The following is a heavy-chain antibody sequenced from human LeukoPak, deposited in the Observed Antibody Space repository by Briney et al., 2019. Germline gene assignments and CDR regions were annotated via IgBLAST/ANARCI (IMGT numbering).Heavy chain of an antibody. CDR3: VRAPATNEWRCMDH. D-gene: IGHD2-8*02. Sequence: EPGGSLRLSCEASGFIFSNYWMGWVRQAPGEGLEWVANIKQDGSEKRYVDPVKGRFTIFRDNAKNSLILQMNSLRAEDTGVYYCVRAPATNEWRCMDHWGQGVLVTVSS. CDR1: GFIFSNYW. CDR2: IKQDGSEK. V-gene: IGHV3-7*01. J-gene: IGHJ4*02.